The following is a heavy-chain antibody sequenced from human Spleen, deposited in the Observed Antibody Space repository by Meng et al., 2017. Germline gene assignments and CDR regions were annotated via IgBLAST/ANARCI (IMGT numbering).Heavy chain of an antibody. CDR1: DYTFTGYG. D-gene: IGHD3-10*01. J-gene: IGHJ4*02. V-gene: IGHV1-18*01. CDR3: ARGTPGRSYSDY. Sequence: QVQLLQSGAEVKQPGASLKVSCKASDYTFTGYGVCWVRQAPGQGLEWMAWLGAHDGDTSHAPKFQGRVTVSADRPTATAYMELRSLRSDDTAVYYCARGTPGRSYSDYWGQGTLVTVSS. CDR2: LGAHDGDT.